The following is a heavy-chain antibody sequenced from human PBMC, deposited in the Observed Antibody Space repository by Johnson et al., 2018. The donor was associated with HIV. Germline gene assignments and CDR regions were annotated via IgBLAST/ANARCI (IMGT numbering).Heavy chain of an antibody. J-gene: IGHJ3*02. Sequence: VQLVESGGGLVQPGGSLRLSCAASGFTFSSYAMSWVRQAPGKGLEWVSSVTGSGARTYSHYADSVKGRFTISRDNSKNTLYLQVDSLRAEDTAVYYCAKYPYGYYYDASGLTAFEIWGQGTMVTVSS. CDR1: GFTFSSYA. CDR2: VTGSGART. CDR3: AKYPYGYYYDASGLTAFEI. D-gene: IGHD3-22*01. V-gene: IGHV3-23*04.